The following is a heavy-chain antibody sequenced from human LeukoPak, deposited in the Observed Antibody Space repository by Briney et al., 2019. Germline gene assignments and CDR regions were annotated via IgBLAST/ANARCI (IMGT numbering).Heavy chain of an antibody. J-gene: IGHJ4*02. D-gene: IGHD5-24*01. Sequence: ASVKVSCKASGYTFTGYYMHWVRQAPGQGLEWMGRINPNSGGTNYAQKVQSRVTMTRDTSISTDYMDLSRLRSDDAAVYYCARDEDGYNWNYWGQGTLVTVSS. CDR2: INPNSGGT. V-gene: IGHV1-2*06. CDR3: ARDEDGYNWNY. CDR1: GYTFTGYY.